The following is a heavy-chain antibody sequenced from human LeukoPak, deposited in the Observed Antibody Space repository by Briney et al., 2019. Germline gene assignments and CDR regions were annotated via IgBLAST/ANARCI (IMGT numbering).Heavy chain of an antibody. CDR3: ARGRGKNYYDSSGYYFNWFDP. V-gene: IGHV1-69*05. D-gene: IGHD3-22*01. CDR1: GGTFSSYA. J-gene: IGHJ5*02. Sequence: SVKVSCKASGGTFSSYAISWVRQAPGQGLEWMGRIIPIFGTANYAQKFQGRVTITTDESMSTAYMELSSLRSEDTAVYYCARGRGKNYYDSSGYYFNWFDPWGQGTLVTVSS. CDR2: IIPIFGTA.